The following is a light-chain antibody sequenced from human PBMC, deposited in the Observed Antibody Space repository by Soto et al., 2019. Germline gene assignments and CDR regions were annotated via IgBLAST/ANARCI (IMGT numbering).Light chain of an antibody. Sequence: DIQMTQSPSTLSASVGDRVTITCRASQSISSWLAWYQQKPGKAPKLLIYDASSLESGVPSRFSGSGSGTDSTLTISSLQPEDFATYYCQQSYSTPPWTYGQGTKVDIK. V-gene: IGKV1-5*01. J-gene: IGKJ1*01. CDR2: DAS. CDR1: QSISSW. CDR3: QQSYSTPPWT.